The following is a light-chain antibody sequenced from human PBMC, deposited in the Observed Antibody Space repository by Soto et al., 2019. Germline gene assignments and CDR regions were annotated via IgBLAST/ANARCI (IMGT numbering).Light chain of an antibody. CDR2: GAS. V-gene: IGKV3-15*01. CDR1: QSVTTN. Sequence: EIVMTQSPATLSMSPGERATLSCRASQSVTTNLAWYQQRPGQAPRLLIFGASTRAAGVPARFSGSGSGTEFTLTISSLQSEDFAVYHCQQYGEWPMTFGQGTKVEIK. CDR3: QQYGEWPMT. J-gene: IGKJ1*01.